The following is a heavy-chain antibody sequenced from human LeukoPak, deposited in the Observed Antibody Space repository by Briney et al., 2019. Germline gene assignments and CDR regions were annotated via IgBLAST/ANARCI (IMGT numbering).Heavy chain of an antibody. CDR2: ISYDGSNK. J-gene: IGHJ5*02. CDR1: GFTFSSYA. D-gene: IGHD3-10*01. CDR3: AGVKIGYYYGSGNWFDP. Sequence: PGGSLRLSCAASGFTFSSYAMHWVRQAPGKGLEWVAVISYDGSNKYYADSVKGRFTISRDNSKNTLYLQMNSLRAEDTAVYYCAGVKIGYYYGSGNWFDPWGQGTLVTVSS. V-gene: IGHV3-30-3*01.